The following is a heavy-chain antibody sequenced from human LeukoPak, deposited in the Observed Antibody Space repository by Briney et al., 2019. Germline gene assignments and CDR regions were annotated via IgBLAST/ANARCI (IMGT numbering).Heavy chain of an antibody. D-gene: IGHD6-13*01. CDR2: IYYSGST. CDR3: ASIAAAGTGKDAFDI. V-gene: IGHV4-59*01. CDR1: GGSISSYY. Sequence: SETLSLTCTVSGGSISSYYWSWIRQPPGKGLEWIGYIYYSGSTNYNPPLKSRVTISVDTSKNQFSLKLSSVTAADTAVYYCASIAAAGTGKDAFDIWGQGTMVTVSS. J-gene: IGHJ3*02.